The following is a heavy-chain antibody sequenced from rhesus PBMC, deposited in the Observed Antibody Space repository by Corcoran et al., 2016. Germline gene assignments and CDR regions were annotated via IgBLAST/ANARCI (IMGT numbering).Heavy chain of an antibody. J-gene: IGHJ4*01. CDR1: GGSFSSYY. V-gene: IGHV4-165*01. D-gene: IGHD3-9*01. CDR2: ISGSRWST. CDR3: ARHYEDDYGYYYTGGFDY. Sequence: QVQLQESGPGLVKPSETLSLTCVVSGGSFSSYYWGWIRQPPGKGLEGIGYISGSRWSTDYNPSLKSRVTISTDTSKNQVSLKLSSVSAADTAVYYCARHYEDDYGYYYTGGFDYWGQGVLVTVSS.